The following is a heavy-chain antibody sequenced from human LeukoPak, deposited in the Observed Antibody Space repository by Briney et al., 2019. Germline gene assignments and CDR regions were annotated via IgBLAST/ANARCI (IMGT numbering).Heavy chain of an antibody. D-gene: IGHD1-26*01. J-gene: IGHJ4*02. CDR3: AREGISGSYPPPPYYFDY. Sequence: SETLSLTCPVSGGSISSYYWSWIRQPAAKGLEWIGRIYTSGSTNYNPSLKSGVTMSVDTSKNQFSMKLSSGIAADTAVYYWAREGISGSYPPPPYYFDYWGQGTLVTVSS. V-gene: IGHV4-4*07. CDR2: IYTSGST. CDR1: GGSISSYY.